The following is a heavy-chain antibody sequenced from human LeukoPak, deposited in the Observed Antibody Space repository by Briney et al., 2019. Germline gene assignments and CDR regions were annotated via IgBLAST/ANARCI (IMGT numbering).Heavy chain of an antibody. J-gene: IGHJ1*01. CDR1: AGSISSCVYY. CDR2: IYHSGTT. V-gene: IGHV4-39*02. Sequence: SETLSLTCTVSAGSISSCVYYWVWIRQPPGKGLEWIVSIYHSGTTVNNPALKRRVTMSIDSTQRHIFLRLSSVTDAATAVYYCVRRELGYCGRSSCRTVEYLQLWRQGPRLIVSS. D-gene: IGHD2-2*01. CDR3: VRRELGYCGRSSCRTVEYLQL.